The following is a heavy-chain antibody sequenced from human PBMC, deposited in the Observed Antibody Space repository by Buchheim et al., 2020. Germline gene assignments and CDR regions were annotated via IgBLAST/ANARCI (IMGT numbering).Heavy chain of an antibody. CDR1: GFTFSSYW. D-gene: IGHD4-23*01. J-gene: IGHJ4*02. V-gene: IGHV3-74*01. Sequence: EVQLVESGGGLVQPGGSLRLSCAASGFTFSSYWMHWVRQAPGEGLVWVSRINGDGTSTTYADSVKGRFTISKDMSKNTLYLQMNSLRAEDTALYHCAKEPVVLARGLEDWGQGTL. CDR3: AKEPVVLARGLED. CDR2: INGDGTST.